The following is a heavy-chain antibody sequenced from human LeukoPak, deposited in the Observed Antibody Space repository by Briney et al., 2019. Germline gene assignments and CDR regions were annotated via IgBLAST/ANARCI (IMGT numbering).Heavy chain of an antibody. Sequence: GGSLRLSCAASGFTFSSYGMSWVRQAPGKGLEWVSAISGSGGSTYYADSVKGRLTISRDNYKNTLYLQMNSLRTEDTAVYYCAKAQIRGWVDYWGQGALVTVSS. CDR1: GFTFSSYG. V-gene: IGHV3-23*01. CDR3: AKAQIRGWVDY. D-gene: IGHD3-10*01. J-gene: IGHJ4*02. CDR2: ISGSGGST.